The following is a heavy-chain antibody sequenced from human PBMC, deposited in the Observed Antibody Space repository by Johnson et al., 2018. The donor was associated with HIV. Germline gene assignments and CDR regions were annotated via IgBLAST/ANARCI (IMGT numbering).Heavy chain of an antibody. CDR2: IRSKANSYAT. D-gene: IGHD4-17*01. Sequence: VQLVESGGGLVQPGGSLKLSCAASGFTFSGSAMHWVRQASGKGLEWVGRIRSKANSYATAYAASVKGRLTISRDDSKNTLYLQMNSLRAEDSAVYYCARMTTTVSHHDAFDIWGQGTMVTVSS. CDR1: GFTFSGSA. J-gene: IGHJ3*02. CDR3: ARMTTTVSHHDAFDI. V-gene: IGHV3-73*02.